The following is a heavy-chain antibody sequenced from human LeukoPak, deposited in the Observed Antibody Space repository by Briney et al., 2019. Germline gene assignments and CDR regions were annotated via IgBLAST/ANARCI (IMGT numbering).Heavy chain of an antibody. Sequence: ASVKVSCKVSGYTLTELSMHWVRQAPGKGLEWMGGFDPEDGETIYAQKFQGRVTMTRNTSISTAYMELSSLRSEDTAVYYCARGQSSSWYEFDYWGQGTLVTVSS. J-gene: IGHJ4*02. D-gene: IGHD6-13*01. V-gene: IGHV1-24*01. CDR2: FDPEDGET. CDR1: GYTLTELS. CDR3: ARGQSSSWYEFDY.